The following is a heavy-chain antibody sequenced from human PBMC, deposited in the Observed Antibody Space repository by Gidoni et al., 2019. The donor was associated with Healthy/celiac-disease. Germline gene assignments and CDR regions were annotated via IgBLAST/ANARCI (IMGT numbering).Heavy chain of an antibody. D-gene: IGHD3-10*01. CDR1: GGSFSGYY. J-gene: IGHJ4*02. Sequence: QVQLQQWGAGRLKPSETLSLTCAVYGGSFSGYYWSWIRQPPGKGREWMGEINHSGSTNYNPSLKSRVTISVDTSKNQFSLKLSSVTAADTAVYYCARGGYYYGSATFDYWGQGTLVTVSS. V-gene: IGHV4-34*01. CDR2: INHSGST. CDR3: ARGGYYYGSATFDY.